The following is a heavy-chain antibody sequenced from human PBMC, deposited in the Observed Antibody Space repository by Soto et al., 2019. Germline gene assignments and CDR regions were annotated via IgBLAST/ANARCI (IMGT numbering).Heavy chain of an antibody. V-gene: IGHV4-61*01. J-gene: IGHJ5*02. CDR2: IYYSGST. CDR3: AREEVAYYGSGSYNWFDP. D-gene: IGHD3-10*01. Sequence: SETLSLTCTVSGGSVSSGSYYWSWIRQPPGKGLEWIGYIYYSGSTYYNPSLKSRVTISVDTSKNQFSLKLSSVTAADTAVYYCAREEVAYYGSGSYNWFDPWGQGTLVTVSS. CDR1: GGSVSSGSYY.